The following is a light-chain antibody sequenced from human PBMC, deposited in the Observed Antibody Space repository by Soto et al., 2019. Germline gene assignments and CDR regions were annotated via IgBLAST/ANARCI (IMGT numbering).Light chain of an antibody. CDR3: QQYNISVPT. CDR2: GAP. Sequence: EIVLMQSPGTLSLSPGERATLSCRASEIVSGSYSTWYQQKPDQAPGLLIYGAPSRATGIPDRLSGSGSGTNFTPTIIKWEPEDCAVYYCQQYNISVPTFGGGTMVEIK. CDR1: EIVSGSY. J-gene: IGKJ4*01. V-gene: IGKV3-20*01.